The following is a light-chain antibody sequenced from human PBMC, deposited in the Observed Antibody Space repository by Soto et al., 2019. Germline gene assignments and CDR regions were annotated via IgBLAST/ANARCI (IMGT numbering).Light chain of an antibody. CDR2: DVS. Sequence: QSALTQPASVSGSPGQSITISCTGTSSDVGGYNYVSWYQQHPGKAPKLMIYDVSNRPSGVSNRFSGSKSANTASLTISGLQDDDEADYYCSSYTSSSTLLYVFGTGTKVTVL. J-gene: IGLJ1*01. CDR1: SSDVGGYNY. CDR3: SSYTSSSTLLYV. V-gene: IGLV2-14*01.